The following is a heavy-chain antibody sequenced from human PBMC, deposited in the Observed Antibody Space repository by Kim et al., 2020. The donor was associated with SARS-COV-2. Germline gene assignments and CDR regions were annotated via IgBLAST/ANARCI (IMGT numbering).Heavy chain of an antibody. J-gene: IGHJ4*01. Sequence: SETLSLTCAVYGGSFSGYYWSWIRQPPGKGLEWIGEINHSGSTNYNPSLKSRVTISVDTSKNQFSLKLSSVTAADTAVYYCGFGYSDILTGRTGGDYWG. CDR3: GFGYSDILTGRTGGDY. V-gene: IGHV4-34*01. CDR1: GGSFSGYY. D-gene: IGHD3-9*01. CDR2: INHSGST.